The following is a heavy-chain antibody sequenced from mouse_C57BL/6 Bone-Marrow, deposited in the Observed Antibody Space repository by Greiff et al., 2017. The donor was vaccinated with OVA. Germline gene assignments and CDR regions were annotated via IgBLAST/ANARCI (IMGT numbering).Heavy chain of an antibody. J-gene: IGHJ4*01. Sequence: QVQLQQSGAELAKPGASVKLSCKASGYTFTSYWMHWVKQRPGQGLEWIGYLNPSSGYTKYNQKFKDKATLTADKSSSTAYMQLSSLTYEDSAVDYCASYYGNYVKGAMDYWGQGTSVTVSS. CDR3: ASYYGNYVKGAMDY. V-gene: IGHV1-7*01. CDR1: GYTFTSYW. CDR2: LNPSSGYT. D-gene: IGHD2-1*01.